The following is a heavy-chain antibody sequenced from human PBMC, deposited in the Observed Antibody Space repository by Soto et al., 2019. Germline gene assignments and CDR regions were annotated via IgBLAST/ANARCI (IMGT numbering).Heavy chain of an antibody. Sequence: ETLSLTCTVSGGSISSYYWSWIRQPPGKGLEWIGYIYYSGSTNYNPSLKSRVTISVDTSKNQFSLKLSSVTAADTAVYYCARRIVEGWFDPWGQGTLVTVSS. D-gene: IGHD2-15*01. CDR3: ARRIVEGWFDP. CDR1: GGSISSYY. J-gene: IGHJ5*02. CDR2: IYYSGST. V-gene: IGHV4-59*08.